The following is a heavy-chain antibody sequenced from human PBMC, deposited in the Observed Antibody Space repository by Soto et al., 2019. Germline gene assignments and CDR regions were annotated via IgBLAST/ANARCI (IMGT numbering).Heavy chain of an antibody. Sequence: QVQLVQSGAEVKRPGSSVKVSCKASGDTFSFYSINWVRQAPGLGLEWMGRVNPILSMSNYAQRFQGRVTMNADKSTSTAYMELSGLRSEATAMYYCATIYGSGYRAFDYWGQGALVTVSS. J-gene: IGHJ4*02. CDR1: GDTFSFYS. D-gene: IGHD3-10*01. CDR3: ATIYGSGYRAFDY. CDR2: VNPILSMS. V-gene: IGHV1-69*04.